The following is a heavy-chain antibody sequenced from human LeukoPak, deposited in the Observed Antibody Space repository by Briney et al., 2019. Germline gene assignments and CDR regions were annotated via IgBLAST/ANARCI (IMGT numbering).Heavy chain of an antibody. D-gene: IGHD3-9*01. CDR3: ARTRYFDWLLYAPIDY. CDR2: ISSSASTI. V-gene: IGHV3-48*04. Sequence: GGSLRLSCAASGFTFSSYSMNWVRQAPGKGLEWISYISSSASTIYYADSVKGRFTISRDNAKNSLYLQMNSLRAEDTAVYYCARTRYFDWLLYAPIDYWGQGTLVTVSS. J-gene: IGHJ4*02. CDR1: GFTFSSYS.